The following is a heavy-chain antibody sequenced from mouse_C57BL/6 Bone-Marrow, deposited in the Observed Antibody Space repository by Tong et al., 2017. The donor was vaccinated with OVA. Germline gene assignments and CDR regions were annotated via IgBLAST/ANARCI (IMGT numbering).Heavy chain of an antibody. CDR2: IYPGDGDT. V-gene: IGHV1-82*01. CDR3: ARLSWFAY. J-gene: IGHJ3*01. CDR1: GYAFSSSW. Sequence: VQLQESGPELVEPGASVKISCKASGYAFSSSWMNWVKQRPGKGLEWIGRIYPGDGDTNYNGKFKGKATLTADKSSSTAYMQLSSLTSEDFAVYFCARLSWFAYWGQGTLVTVSA.